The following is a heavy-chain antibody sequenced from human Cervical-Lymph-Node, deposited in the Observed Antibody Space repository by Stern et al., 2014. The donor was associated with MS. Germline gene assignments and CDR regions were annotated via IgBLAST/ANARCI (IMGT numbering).Heavy chain of an antibody. D-gene: IGHD3-16*02. V-gene: IGHV4-31*03. CDR2: IYYSGST. J-gene: IGHJ4*02. Sequence: VQLVESGPGLVKPSQTLSLTCTVSGGSISSGGYYWSWIRQHPGKGLEGIGYIYYSGSTSYNPSLKSRVTISLDTSKSQFSLKLSSVTAADTAVYYCAKYRVFGGVIVVDYWGQGTLVTVSS. CDR1: GGSISSGGYY. CDR3: AKYRVFGGVIVVDY.